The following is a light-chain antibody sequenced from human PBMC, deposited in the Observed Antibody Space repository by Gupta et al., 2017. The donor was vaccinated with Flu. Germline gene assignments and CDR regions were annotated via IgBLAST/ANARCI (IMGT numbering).Light chain of an antibody. CDR1: RSNIGGST. Sequence: QSVLAQPPSASGTPGQRVTISRSGSRSNIGGSTVNWYQQVPGTAPKLLIYTNNQRPSGVPDRFSGSKSGTSASLAISGLQSEDEADYYCAAWDDSLNGWVFGGGTKLTVL. CDR3: AAWDDSLNGWV. V-gene: IGLV1-44*01. J-gene: IGLJ3*02. CDR2: TNN.